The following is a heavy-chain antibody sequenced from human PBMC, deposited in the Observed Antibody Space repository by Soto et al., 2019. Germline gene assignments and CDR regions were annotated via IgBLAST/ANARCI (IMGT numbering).Heavy chain of an antibody. CDR1: GFSFSTYG. D-gene: IGHD3-22*01. V-gene: IGHV3-33*01. CDR2: IWYDGSNK. CDR3: ARDTYYYDSSGYYYDFDY. J-gene: IGHJ4*02. Sequence: GGSLRLSCAASGFSFSTYGMHWVRQAPGRGLEWVALIWYDGSNKYYADSVKGRFTISRDNSKNTLYLQMNSLRAEDTAVYYCARDTYYYDSSGYYYDFDYWGQGTLVTAPQ.